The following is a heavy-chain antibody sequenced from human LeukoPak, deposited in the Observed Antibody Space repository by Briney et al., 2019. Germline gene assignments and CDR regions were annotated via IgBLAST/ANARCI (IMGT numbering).Heavy chain of an antibody. CDR3: ARGGIQVSGIDEFDY. J-gene: IGHJ4*02. V-gene: IGHV3-13*01. Sequence: SGGSLRLSCAASGFTFTDYDMHWVRKVIGEGLEWVSAIGIRGDTHYSGSVKGRFTISRENAESSLYLQMNSLRAEDTAVYYCARGGIQVSGIDEFDYWGQGTLVTVSS. D-gene: IGHD6-19*01. CDR1: GFTFTDYD. CDR2: IGIRGDT.